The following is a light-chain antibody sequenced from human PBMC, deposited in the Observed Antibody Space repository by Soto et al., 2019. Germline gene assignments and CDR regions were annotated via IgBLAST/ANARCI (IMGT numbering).Light chain of an antibody. J-gene: IGLJ2*01. CDR1: SSDVGGYNY. Sequence: SALIQPASVSGSPGPSITLSCTGTSSDVGGYNYVSWYQQHPGKTPKLMIYDVSNRPSGVSNRFSGSKSGNTASLTISGLQAEDEADYYCSSYTSSSPVVFGGGTKLTVL. CDR2: DVS. V-gene: IGLV2-14*01. CDR3: SSYTSSSPVV.